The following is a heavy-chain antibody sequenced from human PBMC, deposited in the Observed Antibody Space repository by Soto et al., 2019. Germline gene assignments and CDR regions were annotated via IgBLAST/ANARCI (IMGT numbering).Heavy chain of an antibody. V-gene: IGHV3-30*18. CDR1: GFTFSSDW. J-gene: IGHJ6*02. CDR3: AKDDNDYYDYRHTYYYYGMDV. D-gene: IGHD4-17*01. Sequence: GGSLRLSCAASGFTFSSDWMHWVRQAPGKGLEWVAVISYDGSNKNYADSVKGRFTISRDNSKNTLYLQMNSLRAEDTAVYYCAKDDNDYYDYRHTYYYYGMDVWGQGTTVTVSS. CDR2: ISYDGSNK.